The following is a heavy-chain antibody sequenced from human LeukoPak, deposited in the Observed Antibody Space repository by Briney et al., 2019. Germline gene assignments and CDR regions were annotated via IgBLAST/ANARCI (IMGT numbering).Heavy chain of an antibody. J-gene: IGHJ4*02. CDR2: INHSGST. CDR1: GGSFSGYY. CDR3: ARVNRCSGGSCYSPFDY. V-gene: IGHV4-34*01. D-gene: IGHD2-15*01. Sequence: PSETLSLTCAVYGGSFSGYYWSWIRQPPGKGLEWIGEINHSGSTNYNPSLKSRVTISVDTSKNQFSLKLSSVTAADTAVYYCARVNRCSGGSCYSPFDYWGQGTLVTVSS.